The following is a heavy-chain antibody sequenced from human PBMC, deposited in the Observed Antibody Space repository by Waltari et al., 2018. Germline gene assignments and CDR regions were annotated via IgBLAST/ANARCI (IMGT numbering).Heavy chain of an antibody. Sequence: QLQLQESGPGLVKPSETLSLTCSVSGDSISSSDYYWGWIRQPPGKGLEWSGSSYYRWNTYYNPSLKGRVTISVDTSKNQLFLKMSSVTAADTAVFYCAGGYCSSTSCYRGAFDIWGQGTMVTVSS. J-gene: IGHJ3*02. CDR2: SYYRWNT. D-gene: IGHD2-2*01. CDR1: GDSISSSDYY. V-gene: IGHV4-39*01. CDR3: AGGYCSSTSCYRGAFDI.